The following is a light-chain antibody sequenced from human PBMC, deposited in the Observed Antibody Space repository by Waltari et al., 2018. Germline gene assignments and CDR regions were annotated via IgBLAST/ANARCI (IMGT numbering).Light chain of an antibody. CDR1: SLRSYY. Sequence: SSELTQDPAVSVALGQTVRITCQGDSLRSYYASWYRQKPGQAPVLVIYGKNSRPSGIPDRFSGSASGNTASLIITGAQAEDEADYYCHSRDSSGNHLVFGPGTSVTVL. CDR3: HSRDSSGNHLV. J-gene: IGLJ1*01. V-gene: IGLV3-19*01. CDR2: GKN.